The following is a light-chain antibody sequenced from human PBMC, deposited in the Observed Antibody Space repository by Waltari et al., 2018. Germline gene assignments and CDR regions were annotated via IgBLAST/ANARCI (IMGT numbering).Light chain of an antibody. Sequence: DIQMTQSPPSLSASVGDRVTITCQASQDITNFLSWYQQKPGRAPNLLIYDASNLETGVPSRFSGTGSGTDFTFSISSLQPEDFATYYCQQYDHLPLTFGGGTKVEI. V-gene: IGKV1-33*01. CDR3: QQYDHLPLT. J-gene: IGKJ4*01. CDR2: DAS. CDR1: QDITNF.